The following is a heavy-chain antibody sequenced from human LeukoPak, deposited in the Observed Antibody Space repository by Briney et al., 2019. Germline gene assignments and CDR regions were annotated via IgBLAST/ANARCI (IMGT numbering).Heavy chain of an antibody. V-gene: IGHV3-7*01. Sequence: PGGSLSLSCETSGFSFSTYWMSWVRQAPGKGLEWVANIRQDGSEKYYVDSVKGRFTISRDIAKQSVFLQMNSLRAEDTAVYYCARLSAMVRGPEDIFYFEYWGLGTLVTVSS. CDR1: GFSFSTYW. CDR2: IRQDGSEK. CDR3: ARLSAMVRGPEDIFYFEY. D-gene: IGHD3-10*01. J-gene: IGHJ4*02.